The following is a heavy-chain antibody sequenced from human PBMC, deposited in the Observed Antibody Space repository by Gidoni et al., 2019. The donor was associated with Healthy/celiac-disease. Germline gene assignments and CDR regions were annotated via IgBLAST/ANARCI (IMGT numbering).Heavy chain of an antibody. D-gene: IGHD6-19*01. CDR1: GYTFTGYY. CDR2: INPNSGGR. Sequence: QVQLVQSGAEVKTPGASVKVSCKASGYTFTGYYIHWVRQAPGQGLEWMGWINPNSGGRNYAQKFHGWVTMTRETSISTAYRELSRLRSDDTAVYYCARARQWQRGRQFDPWGQGTLVTVSS. J-gene: IGHJ5*02. CDR3: ARARQWQRGRQFDP. V-gene: IGHV1-2*04.